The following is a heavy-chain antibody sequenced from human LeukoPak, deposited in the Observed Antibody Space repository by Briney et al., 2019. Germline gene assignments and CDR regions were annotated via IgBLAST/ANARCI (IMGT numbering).Heavy chain of an antibody. CDR1: GFTFSSYG. D-gene: IGHD3-3*01. CDR2: ISYDGSNK. J-gene: IGHJ4*02. V-gene: IGHV3-30*18. CDR3: AKDWSGGWALDY. Sequence: PGGSLRLSCAASGFTFSSYGMHWVRQAPGKGLEWVAVISYDGSNKYYADSVKGRFTISRDNSKNTLCLQMNSLRAEDTAVYYCAKDWSGGWALDYWGQGTLVTVSS.